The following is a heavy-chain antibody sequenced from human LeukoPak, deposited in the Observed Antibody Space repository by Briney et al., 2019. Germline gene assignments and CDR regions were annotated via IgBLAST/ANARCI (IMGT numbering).Heavy chain of an antibody. Sequence: SVKVSCKASGGTFSSYAISWVRQAPGQGLEWMGGIIHIFGTENYAQKFQGRVTINTDKSTSTAYIELSSLRSEDTAVYYCARTFAGKYCGGDCYITLDYWGQGTLVTVSS. CDR3: ARTFAGKYCGGDCYITLDY. D-gene: IGHD2-21*02. CDR1: GGTFSSYA. J-gene: IGHJ4*02. CDR2: IIHIFGTE. V-gene: IGHV1-69*05.